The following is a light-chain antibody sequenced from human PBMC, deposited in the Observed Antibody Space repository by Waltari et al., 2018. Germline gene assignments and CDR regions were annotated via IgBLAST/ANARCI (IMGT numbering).Light chain of an antibody. V-gene: IGKV2-30*01. Sequence: DAVMTQSPLSLPVTLGQPASISCSSSQSLVFSDGNLYLNWFQQRPGQSPRRLIYKVSNRDSGVPDRFSGSGSGTDFTLKISRVEAEDVGGVYYCMQATHWPYTFGQGTKLEIK. CDR2: KVS. CDR1: QSLVFSDGNLY. CDR3: MQATHWPYT. J-gene: IGKJ2*01.